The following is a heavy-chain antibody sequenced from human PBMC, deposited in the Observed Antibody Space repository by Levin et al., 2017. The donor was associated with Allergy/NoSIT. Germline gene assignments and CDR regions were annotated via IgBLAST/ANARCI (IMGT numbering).Heavy chain of an antibody. CDR2: IDRSGANK. D-gene: IGHD2/OR15-2a*01. V-gene: IGHV1-46*01. J-gene: IGHJ6*02. Sequence: RGESLKISCRASGYNFTSYYMHWVRRAPGQGLEWMGLIDRSGANKNDVEKFQGRLTMTRDTSTSTVYMELRSLRSEDTAMYYCARSLPLQYCNSVRCFMDFYYGLDVWGQGTTVTVSS. CDR1: GYNFTSYY. CDR3: ARSLPLQYCNSVRCFMDFYYGLDV.